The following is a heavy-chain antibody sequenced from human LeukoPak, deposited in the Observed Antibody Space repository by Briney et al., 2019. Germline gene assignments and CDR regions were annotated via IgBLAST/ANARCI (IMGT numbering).Heavy chain of an antibody. CDR3: GRLDMTRGVFIDY. D-gene: IGHD3-10*01. CDR2: IDPSDSYT. V-gene: IGHV5-10-1*01. Sequence: GESLKISCKGSGYSFTTYWITWVRQMPGKGLEWMGRIDPSDSYTKNSPSSQGHVSISADKSISTAYLQWSSLKASDTAMYYCGRLDMTRGVFIDYWGQGTLVTVSS. J-gene: IGHJ4*02. CDR1: GYSFTTYW.